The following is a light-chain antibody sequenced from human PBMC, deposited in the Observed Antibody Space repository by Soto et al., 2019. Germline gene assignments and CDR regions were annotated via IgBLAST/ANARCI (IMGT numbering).Light chain of an antibody. CDR1: SSDVGGYNY. Sequence: QSVLTQPASVSGSPGQSITISCTGTSSDVGGYNYVSWYQQHPGKAPKLMIYDVSNRPSGVSNRFSGSKSGNTASLTISGLQAEDEADYYCSSYTISSTLNVFGTGNKVTVL. CDR3: SSYTISSTLNV. J-gene: IGLJ1*01. V-gene: IGLV2-14*01. CDR2: DVS.